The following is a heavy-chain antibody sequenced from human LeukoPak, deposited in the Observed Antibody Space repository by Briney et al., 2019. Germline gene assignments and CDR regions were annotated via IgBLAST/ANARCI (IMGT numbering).Heavy chain of an antibody. J-gene: IGHJ3*02. Sequence: PGGSLRLSCAVSGFTISSYWMNWVRQAPGKGLEWVANIRQDGSEKHYMDSVKGRFTISRDNAKNSLHLQMDSLRAEDTAVYYCARDTSPSIGAVGYDALDIWGQGTMVTVSS. D-gene: IGHD6-13*01. CDR2: IRQDGSEK. CDR1: GFTISSYW. CDR3: ARDTSPSIGAVGYDALDI. V-gene: IGHV3-7*01.